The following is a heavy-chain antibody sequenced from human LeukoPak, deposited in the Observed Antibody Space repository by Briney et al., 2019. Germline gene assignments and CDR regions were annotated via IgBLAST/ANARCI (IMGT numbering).Heavy chain of an antibody. Sequence: PGGSLRLSCAASGFTFSSYWMHWVRQAPGKGPMWVSRICPDGTVTNYADSVKARFIISGDNARNTVYLQMNSLRVEDTAVYYCVRDFRSADYWGQGTLVTVSS. CDR2: ICPDGTVT. J-gene: IGHJ4*02. CDR1: GFTFSSYW. V-gene: IGHV3-74*01. CDR3: VRDFRSADY.